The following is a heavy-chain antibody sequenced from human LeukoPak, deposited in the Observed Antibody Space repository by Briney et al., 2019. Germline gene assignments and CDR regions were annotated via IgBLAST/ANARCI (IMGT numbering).Heavy chain of an antibody. J-gene: IGHJ6*02. V-gene: IGHV3-23*01. CDR3: ATKPTYCSSTSCYYYYGMDV. CDR2: ISGSGGST. D-gene: IGHD2-2*01. Sequence: GGSLRLSCAASGFTFSSYAMSWVRQAPGKGLEWVSAISGSGGSTYYADSVKGRFAISRDSSKNTLYLQMNSLRAEDTAVYYCATKPTYCSSTSCYYYYGMDVWGQGTTVTVSS. CDR1: GFTFSSYA.